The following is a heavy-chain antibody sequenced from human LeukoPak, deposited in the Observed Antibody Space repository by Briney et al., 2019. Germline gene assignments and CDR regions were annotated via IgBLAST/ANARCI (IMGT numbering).Heavy chain of an antibody. D-gene: IGHD1-14*01. J-gene: IGHJ6*03. V-gene: IGHV4-61*02. CDR1: GGSISSGNYY. CDR3: ARASEDYYYYYMDV. CDR2: IYTSGTT. Sequence: SETLSLTCTVSGGSISSGNYYYSWIRQPAGKGLEWLGRIYTSGTTIYNPSLKSRVTISVDTSKNQFSLKLSSVTAADTAVYYCARASEDYYYYYMDVWGKGTTVTISS.